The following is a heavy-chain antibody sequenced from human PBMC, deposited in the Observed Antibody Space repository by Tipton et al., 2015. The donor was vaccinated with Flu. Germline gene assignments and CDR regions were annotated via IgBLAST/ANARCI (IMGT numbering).Heavy chain of an antibody. J-gene: IGHJ4*02. D-gene: IGHD2-21*01. CDR1: EFTFSSYW. Sequence: SLRLSCAASEFTFSSYWMSWVRQAPGKGLEWVANIKQDGSEKYYVDSVKGRFTISRDNAENSLYLQMNSLRAEDTAVYFCAKGQGGVSVIRGGGAVDYWGQGTLATVSS. CDR3: AKGQGGVSVIRGGGAVDY. CDR2: IKQDGSEK. V-gene: IGHV3-7*03.